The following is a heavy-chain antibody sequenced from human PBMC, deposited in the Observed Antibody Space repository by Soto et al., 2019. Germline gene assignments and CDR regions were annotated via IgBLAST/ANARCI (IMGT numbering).Heavy chain of an antibody. CDR2: IHYRGDT. CDR3: ARGTPTTFVGGLDF. V-gene: IGHV4-61*01. Sequence: VQLQESGPGRANPSETLSLTCSVSGASVSSGFYYWSWIRQPPGKGLEWIGYIHYRGDTNLNPSLKSRATISVDTSRNQFSLKLSSVTAADTAIYFCARGTPTTFVGGLDFWGQGTLVTVSS. CDR1: GASVSSGFYY. D-gene: IGHD3-16*02. J-gene: IGHJ4*02.